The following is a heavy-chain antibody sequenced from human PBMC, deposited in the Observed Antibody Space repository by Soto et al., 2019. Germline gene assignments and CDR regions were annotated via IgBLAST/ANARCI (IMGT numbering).Heavy chain of an antibody. J-gene: IGHJ5*02. CDR1: GFTFSSYA. Sequence: QVQLVESGGGVVQPGRSLRLSCAASGFTFSSYAMHWVRQAPGKGLEWVAVISYDGSNKYYADSVKGRFTISRDNSKNTLYLQMNSLRAEDTAVYYCARDVGITMVRGALNWFDPWGQGTLVTVSS. D-gene: IGHD3-10*01. CDR2: ISYDGSNK. CDR3: ARDVGITMVRGALNWFDP. V-gene: IGHV3-30-3*01.